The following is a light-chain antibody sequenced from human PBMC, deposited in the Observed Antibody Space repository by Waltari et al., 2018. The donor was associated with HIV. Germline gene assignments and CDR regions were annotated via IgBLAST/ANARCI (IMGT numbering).Light chain of an antibody. J-gene: IGLJ2*01. CDR2: ELS. CDR1: SSDVGTYKH. CDR3: SSYAGSSTFVI. V-gene: IGLV2-23*02. Sequence: QSALTQPASVSGSPGQSITISCTGSSSDVGTYKHVSWYQQHPGKAPRLIIYELSKRPSVVSNRYSSSKSGRTASMAVSGLRTEDEADYYCSSYAGSSTFVIFGGGTKLTVL.